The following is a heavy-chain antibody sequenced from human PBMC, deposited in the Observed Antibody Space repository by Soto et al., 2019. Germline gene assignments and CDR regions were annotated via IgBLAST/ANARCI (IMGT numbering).Heavy chain of an antibody. CDR3: ARAVDDYGDPQYFQH. CDR2: IYSGGST. J-gene: IGHJ1*01. CDR1: GFTASINY. D-gene: IGHD4-17*01. V-gene: IGHV3-66*01. Sequence: PGGLLRLFCAASGFTASINYMILVRQAPGKGLEWVSVIYSGGSTYYADSVKGRFTISRDNSKNTLYLQMNSLRAEDTAVYYCARAVDDYGDPQYFQHWGQGTLVTVSS.